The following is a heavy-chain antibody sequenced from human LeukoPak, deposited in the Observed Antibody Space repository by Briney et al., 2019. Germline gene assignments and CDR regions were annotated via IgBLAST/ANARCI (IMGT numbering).Heavy chain of an antibody. D-gene: IGHD1-1*01. CDR2: MNPNSGNT. J-gene: IGHJ3*01. Sequence: ASVKVSCKASGYTFTSYDINWVRQATGQGLEWVGWMNPNSGNTGYAQKFQGRVTMTRNTSISTAYMELSSLRSEDTAVYYCARDPPGTTAFDLWGQGTMVTVSS. V-gene: IGHV1-8*01. CDR1: GYTFTSYD. CDR3: ARDPPGTTAFDL.